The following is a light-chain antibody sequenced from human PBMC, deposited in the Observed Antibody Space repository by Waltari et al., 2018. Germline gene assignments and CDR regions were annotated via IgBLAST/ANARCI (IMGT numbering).Light chain of an antibody. CDR2: QDS. CDR1: KLGDKY. J-gene: IGLJ2*01. CDR3: QAWDSSTLVV. Sequence: SYELTLPPSVSVSPGQTASITCSGDKLGDKYACWYQQKPGQSPVLVIYQDSKRPSGIPERFSGSNSGNTATLTISGTQAMDEADYYCQAWDSSTLVVFGGGTKLTVL. V-gene: IGLV3-1*01.